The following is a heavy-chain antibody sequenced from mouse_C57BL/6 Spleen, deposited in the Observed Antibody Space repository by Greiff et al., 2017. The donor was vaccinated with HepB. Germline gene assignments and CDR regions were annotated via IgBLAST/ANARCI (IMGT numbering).Heavy chain of an antibody. Sequence: DVKLVESGGGLVKPGGSLKLSCAASGFTFSSYAMSWVRQTPEKRLEWVATISDGGSYTYYPDNVKGRFTISRDNAKNNLYLQMSQLKSEDTAMYYCARASITTVVVDAMDYWGQGTSVTVSS. CDR2: ISDGGSYT. CDR3: ARASITTVVVDAMDY. CDR1: GFTFSSYA. J-gene: IGHJ4*01. V-gene: IGHV5-4*03. D-gene: IGHD1-1*01.